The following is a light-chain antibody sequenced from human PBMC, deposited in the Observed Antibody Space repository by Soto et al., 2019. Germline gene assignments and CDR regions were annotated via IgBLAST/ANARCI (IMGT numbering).Light chain of an antibody. CDR2: AAS. J-gene: IGKJ4*01. V-gene: IGKV1D-16*01. Sequence: DIQMTQSPSSLSASVGDRVTITCRASQGIDRWLAWYQQKPGEAPKVLIYAASSLRSGVPSRFSGSGYGTDFTLTISSLQAEDVAVYYCQQYYSTPLTFGGGTKVEIK. CDR3: QQYYSTPLT. CDR1: QGIDRW.